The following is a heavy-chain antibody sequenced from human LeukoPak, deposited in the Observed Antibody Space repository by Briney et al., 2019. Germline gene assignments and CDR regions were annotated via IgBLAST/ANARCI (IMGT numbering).Heavy chain of an antibody. CDR1: GGSFSGYY. CDR2: IYYSGST. V-gene: IGHV4-59*01. Sequence: SETLSLTCAVYGGSFSGYYWSWIRQPPGKGLEWIGYIYYSGSTNYKSSLKSRVTISVDTSKNQFSLKLSSVTAADTAVYYCARAHTLMITFGGVIQWFDPWGQGTLVTVSS. CDR3: ARAHTLMITFGGVIQWFDP. J-gene: IGHJ5*02. D-gene: IGHD3-16*01.